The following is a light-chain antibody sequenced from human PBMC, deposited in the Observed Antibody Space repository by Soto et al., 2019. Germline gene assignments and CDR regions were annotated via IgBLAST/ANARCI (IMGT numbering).Light chain of an antibody. CDR1: SSDVGGYNY. V-gene: IGLV2-11*01. J-gene: IGLJ1*01. CDR3: CSYAGSPSYV. Sequence: QSALTQPRSVSGSPGQSVTISCTGTSSDVGGYNYVSWYQQHPRKAPKLMIYDVSKRPSGVPDRFSGSKSGNTASLTISGLQAEDEADYYCCSYAGSPSYVFGTGTKLTVL. CDR2: DVS.